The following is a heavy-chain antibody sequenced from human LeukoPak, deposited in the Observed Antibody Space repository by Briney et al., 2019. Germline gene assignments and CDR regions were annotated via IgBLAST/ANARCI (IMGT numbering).Heavy chain of an antibody. D-gene: IGHD6-13*01. CDR3: ARVPETYSSSWYGDWFDP. Sequence: GASVKVSCKASGYTFTSYAMHWVRQAPGQRLEWMGWINAGNGNTKYSQKFQGRVTITRDTSASTAYMELSSLRSDDTAVYYCARVPETYSSSWYGDWFDPWGQGTLVTVSS. CDR1: GYTFTSYA. V-gene: IGHV1-3*01. CDR2: INAGNGNT. J-gene: IGHJ5*02.